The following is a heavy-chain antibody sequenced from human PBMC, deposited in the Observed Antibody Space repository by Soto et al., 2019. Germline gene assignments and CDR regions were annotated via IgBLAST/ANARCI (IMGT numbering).Heavy chain of an antibody. V-gene: IGHV4-4*02. Sequence: ETLSLTCAVSGGSISSSNWWSWVRQPPGKGLEWIGEIYHSGSTNYNPSLKSRVTISVDKSKNQFSLKLSSVTAADTAVYYCAKVVICTNGVCPSLNSMAVWGKGTTVTVSS. CDR2: IYHSGST. J-gene: IGHJ6*04. CDR1: GGSISSSNW. D-gene: IGHD2-8*01. CDR3: AKVVICTNGVCPSLNSMAV.